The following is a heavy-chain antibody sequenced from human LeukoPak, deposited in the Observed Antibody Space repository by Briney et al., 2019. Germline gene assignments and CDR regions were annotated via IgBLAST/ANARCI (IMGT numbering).Heavy chain of an antibody. Sequence: GGSLRLSCAASGFTFSSYAMAWVRQAPGKGLEWVSAITGSGGSTYYADSVKGRFTISRDNSKNTLYMQMSSLRAEDTAVYYCAKGDYGDCYRGQGTLVTVSS. CDR3: AKGDYGDCY. J-gene: IGHJ4*02. V-gene: IGHV3-23*01. CDR2: ITGSGGST. D-gene: IGHD4-17*01. CDR1: GFTFSSYA.